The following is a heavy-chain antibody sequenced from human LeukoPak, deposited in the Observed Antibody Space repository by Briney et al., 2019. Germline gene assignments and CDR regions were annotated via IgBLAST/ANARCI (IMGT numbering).Heavy chain of an antibody. CDR3: ARVRLLRGGFDY. D-gene: IGHD3-22*01. V-gene: IGHV4-59*12. Sequence: SETLSLTCTVSGGSISSYYWSWIRQPPGKGLEWIGYIYYSGSTNYNPSLKSRVTISVDTSKNQFSLKLSSVTAADTAVYYCARVRLLRGGFDYWGQGTLVTVSS. CDR2: IYYSGST. J-gene: IGHJ4*02. CDR1: GGSISSYY.